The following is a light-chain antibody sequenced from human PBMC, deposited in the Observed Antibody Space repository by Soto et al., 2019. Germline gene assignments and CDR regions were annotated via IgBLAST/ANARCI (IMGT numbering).Light chain of an antibody. CDR3: PQSNSFPLP. J-gene: IGKJ4*01. CDR1: QGIGSA. V-gene: IGKV1-13*02. CDR2: DAS. Sequence: TQLTQSPSSLSASVGDRVTISCRASQGIGSALAWYQQNPGKAPKXLIYDASSLESGVPSRFSGSGSGTDFTLTISSLQPEDFVSYYCPQSNSFPLPFCGGTMVDIK.